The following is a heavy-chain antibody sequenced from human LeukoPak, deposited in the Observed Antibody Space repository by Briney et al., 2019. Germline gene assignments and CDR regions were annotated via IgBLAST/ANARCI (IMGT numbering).Heavy chain of an antibody. Sequence: GGSLRLSCGASGFTFSNYGMHWVRQAPGKGLEWVAFIRYDGSNKYYADSVKGRFTISRDNSKNTLYLQVNSLRAEDTAVYYCAKALPRGYPLSQADAFDIWGQGTMVTVSS. CDR1: GFTFSNYG. V-gene: IGHV3-30*02. CDR3: AKALPRGYPLSQADAFDI. D-gene: IGHD2-2*01. CDR2: IRYDGSNK. J-gene: IGHJ3*02.